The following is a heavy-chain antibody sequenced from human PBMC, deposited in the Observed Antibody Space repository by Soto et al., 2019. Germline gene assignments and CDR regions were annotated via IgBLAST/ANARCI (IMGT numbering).Heavy chain of an antibody. CDR2: IYYSGST. J-gene: IGHJ5*02. V-gene: IGHV4-31*03. D-gene: IGHD3-3*01. CDR1: GGSISSGGYY. CDR3: AREVGGDPIPQLVRFLEWSGHWFDP. Sequence: PSETLSLTCTVSGGSISSGGYYWSWIRQHPGKGLEWIGYIYYSGSTYYNPSLKSRVTISVDTSKNQFSLKLSSVTAADTAVYYCAREVGGDPIPQLVRFLEWSGHWFDPWGQGTLVTVSS.